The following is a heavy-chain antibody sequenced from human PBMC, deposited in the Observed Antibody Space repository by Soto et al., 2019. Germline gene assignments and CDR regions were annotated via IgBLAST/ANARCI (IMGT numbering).Heavy chain of an antibody. CDR2: IYWEDDK. CDR3: AHSRCGGDCLQSYSSHYYYGMDV. CDR1: GFSLSTGGVG. V-gene: IGHV2-5*02. J-gene: IGHJ6*02. D-gene: IGHD2-21*02. Sequence: QITLKESGPSLVKPTQTLTLTCTFSGFSLSTGGVGVGWIRQPPGKALEWLALIYWEDDKRHSPSQRSRLTVTKDTYKNQGVLTMTNMDPVDTATYYCAHSRCGGDCLQSYSSHYYYGMDVWGQGTTVTVSS.